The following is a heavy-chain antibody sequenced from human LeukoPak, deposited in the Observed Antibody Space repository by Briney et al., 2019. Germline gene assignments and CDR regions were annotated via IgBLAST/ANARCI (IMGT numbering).Heavy chain of an antibody. V-gene: IGHV3-30*04. CDR2: ISYDGSNE. Sequence: GGSLRLSCAASGFTFSSYVMHWVRQAPGKGLEGVAIISYDGSNEYYADSVKGRFTISKDNAKNSVYLQMDNLRADDTAVYYCARGQWYRLDYWGQGSLVTVSS. J-gene: IGHJ4*02. CDR3: ARGQWYRLDY. CDR1: GFTFSSYV. D-gene: IGHD6-19*01.